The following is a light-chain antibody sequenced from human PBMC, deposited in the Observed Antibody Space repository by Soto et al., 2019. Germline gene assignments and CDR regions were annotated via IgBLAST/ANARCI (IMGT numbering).Light chain of an antibody. J-gene: IGKJ1*01. Sequence: DIQMTQSPSTLSASIGDRVTITCRASQSMNDWLAWYQQKPGKAPKVLIYDASSLQSGVPSRFSGSRSGTEFTLTIDSLQPDDVATYYCLRYNAFSQPFGQGTKVEI. CDR3: LRYNAFSQP. V-gene: IGKV1-5*01. CDR2: DAS. CDR1: QSMNDW.